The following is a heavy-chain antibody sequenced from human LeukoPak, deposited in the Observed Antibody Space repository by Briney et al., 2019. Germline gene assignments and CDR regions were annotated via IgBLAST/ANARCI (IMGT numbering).Heavy chain of an antibody. J-gene: IGHJ4*02. CDR1: GYIFTSYW. D-gene: IGHD1-1*01. V-gene: IGHV5-10-1*01. CDR2: IDPADSQT. Sequence: GESLLISCQGSGYIFTSYWICWVRQMPGRGLEWMGRIDPADSQTNYSPSFQGHVTISADKSISTVYLQWSTLKASDTAMYYCARQLTSGDCDYWGQGTLVTVSS. CDR3: ARQLTSGDCDY.